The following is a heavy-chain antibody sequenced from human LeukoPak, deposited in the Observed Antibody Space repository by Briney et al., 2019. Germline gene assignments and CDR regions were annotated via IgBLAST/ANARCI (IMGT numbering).Heavy chain of an antibody. J-gene: IGHJ4*02. D-gene: IGHD5-24*01. Sequence: GGSLRLSCAASAFNFRFYAMCWVRQAPGKGPEWVSAISNSGGVTYYGDPVKGRFTMSRDNSKNTLFLQMDSLRADDTAIYYCANIIDGSLGYWGQGTLVTVSS. CDR2: ISNSGGVT. CDR3: ANIIDGSLGY. CDR1: AFNFRFYA. V-gene: IGHV3-23*01.